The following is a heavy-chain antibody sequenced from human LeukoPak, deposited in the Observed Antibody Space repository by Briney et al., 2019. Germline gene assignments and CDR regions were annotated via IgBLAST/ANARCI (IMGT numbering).Heavy chain of an antibody. CDR2: ISGSGGST. Sequence: PGGSLRLSCAASGFTFSSYAMSWVRQAPGKGLEWVSAISGSGGSTYYADSVKGRFTISRDNSKNTLFLQMSSLRAEDTALYYCAKLYVVFDYWGQGTLVTVSS. CDR3: AKLYVVFDY. CDR1: GFTFSSYA. J-gene: IGHJ4*02. V-gene: IGHV3-23*01. D-gene: IGHD3-16*01.